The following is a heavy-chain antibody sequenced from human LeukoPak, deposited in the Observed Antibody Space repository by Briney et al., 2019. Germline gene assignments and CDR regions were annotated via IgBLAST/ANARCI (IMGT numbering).Heavy chain of an antibody. CDR3: ARGSSWYGINY. J-gene: IGHJ4*02. CDR1: GDSISSYY. V-gene: IGHV4-59*01. D-gene: IGHD6-13*01. CDR2: IYYSGNT. Sequence: SQTLSLTCTVSGDSISSYYWSWIRQPPGKGLEWIGYIYYSGNTNYNPSLKSRLTISVDTSKNQCSLKLSSVTAADTAVYYCARGSSWYGINYWGQGTLVTVSS.